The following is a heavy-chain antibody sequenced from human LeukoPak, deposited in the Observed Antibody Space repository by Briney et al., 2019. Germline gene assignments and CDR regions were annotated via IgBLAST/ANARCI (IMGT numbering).Heavy chain of an antibody. CDR3: ANSDSSGYYEY. J-gene: IGHJ4*02. CDR2: ISYHGSDK. V-gene: IGHV3-30*18. D-gene: IGHD3-22*01. CDR1: VFTFSSYG. Sequence: GGSLRLSCVASVFTFSSYGMHWVRQAPGKGLEWVAVISYHGSDKYYPGSVKGRFTISRDNSKNTLYLQMNSLRVEDTAVYYCANSDSSGYYEYWGQGTLVTVSS.